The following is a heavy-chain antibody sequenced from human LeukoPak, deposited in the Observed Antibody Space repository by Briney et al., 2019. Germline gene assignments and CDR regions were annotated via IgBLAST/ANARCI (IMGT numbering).Heavy chain of an antibody. V-gene: IGHV1-2*02. CDR2: INPNSGGT. Sequence: ASVKVSCKASRYTFTRYYMHWVRQAPGHGLEWRGWINPNSGGTNYAQKFPRRVTMTRDTSISTAYLELSRLRPDETAVYCCAREVRAAAGTGNAFDIWGEGTMVTVSS. J-gene: IGHJ3*02. D-gene: IGHD6-13*01. CDR1: RYTFTRYY. CDR3: AREVRAAAGTGNAFDI.